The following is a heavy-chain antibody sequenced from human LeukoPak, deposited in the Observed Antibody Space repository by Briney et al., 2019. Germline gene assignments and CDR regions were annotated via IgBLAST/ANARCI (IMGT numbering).Heavy chain of an antibody. J-gene: IGHJ6*02. Sequence: PGGSLRLSCAASGFTFSSYGMPWVRQAPGKGLEWVAFIWYDGSNKYYADSVKGRFTISRDNSKNTLYLQMNSLRAEDTAVYYCARDVGDYVWGSYRLYGMDVWGQGTTVTVSS. D-gene: IGHD3-16*02. CDR3: ARDVGDYVWGSYRLYGMDV. CDR1: GFTFSSYG. V-gene: IGHV3-33*01. CDR2: IWYDGSNK.